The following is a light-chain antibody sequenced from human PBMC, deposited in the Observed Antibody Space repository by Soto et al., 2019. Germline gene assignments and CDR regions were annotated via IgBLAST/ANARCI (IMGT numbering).Light chain of an antibody. CDR2: GAS. V-gene: IGKV3D-20*02. CDR3: QQYNNWWT. J-gene: IGKJ1*01. CDR1: QSVSSSY. Sequence: EVAMTQSPATPSVSPGERASLSCRASQSVSSSYLAWYQQKPGQAPRLLIYGASSRATGIPDRFSGSGSGTDFTLTISRLEPEDFAVYYCQQYNNWWTFGQGTKVDIK.